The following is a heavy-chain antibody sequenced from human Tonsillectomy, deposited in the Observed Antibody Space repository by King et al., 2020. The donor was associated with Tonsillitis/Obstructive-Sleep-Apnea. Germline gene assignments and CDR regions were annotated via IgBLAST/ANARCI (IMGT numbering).Heavy chain of an antibody. CDR3: AKDTYYDILTGYYMDV. CDR2: ISWNSGSI. Sequence: VQLVESGGGLVQPGRSLRLSCAASGFTFDGYAMHWVRQAPGKGLEWVSGISWNSGSIDYVDSVKGRFTISRDNAKNSLYLQMNSLRAEDTALYYCAKDTYYDILTGYYMDVWGKGTTVTVSS. J-gene: IGHJ6*03. D-gene: IGHD3-9*01. CDR1: GFTFDGYA. V-gene: IGHV3-9*01.